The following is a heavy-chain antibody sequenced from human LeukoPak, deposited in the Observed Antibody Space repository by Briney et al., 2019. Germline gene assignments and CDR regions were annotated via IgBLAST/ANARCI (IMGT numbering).Heavy chain of an antibody. J-gene: IGHJ4*02. Sequence: GGSLRLSRAASGFTFSSYAMSWVRQAPGKGLEWVSAISGSGGSTYYADSVKGRFTISRDNSKNTLYLQMNSLRAEDTAVYYCAKGGDYGDYVDYWGQGTLVTVSS. D-gene: IGHD4-17*01. CDR1: GFTFSSYA. V-gene: IGHV3-23*01. CDR2: ISGSGGST. CDR3: AKGGDYGDYVDY.